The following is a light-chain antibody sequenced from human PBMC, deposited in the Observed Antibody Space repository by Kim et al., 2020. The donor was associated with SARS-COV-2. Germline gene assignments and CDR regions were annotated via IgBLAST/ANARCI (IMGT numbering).Light chain of an antibody. CDR1: SSDVGSYNR. V-gene: IGLV2-18*02. J-gene: IGLJ2*01. CDR2: EVT. CDR3: SSYTSSSTVV. Sequence: QSALTQPPSVCGSPGQSVTISCTGTSSDVGSYNRVSWYQQSPGTAPKVMIYEVTNRPSGVPNRFSGSKSGNTASLTISGLQAEDEADYYCSSYTSSSTVVFGGGTQLTVL.